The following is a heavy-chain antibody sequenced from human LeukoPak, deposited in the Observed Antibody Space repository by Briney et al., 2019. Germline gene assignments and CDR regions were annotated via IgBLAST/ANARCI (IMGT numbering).Heavy chain of an antibody. CDR3: AKDRGSGYYSDFDY. CDR1: GFTFDDYA. V-gene: IGHV3-9*01. D-gene: IGHD3-22*01. CDR2: ISWNSGSI. J-gene: IGHJ4*02. Sequence: SLRLSCAASGFTFDDYAMHWVRQAPGKGLEWVSGISWNSGSIGYADSVKGRFTISRDNAKNSLYLQMNSLRAEDTALYYCAKDRGSGYYSDFDYWGQGTLVTVSS.